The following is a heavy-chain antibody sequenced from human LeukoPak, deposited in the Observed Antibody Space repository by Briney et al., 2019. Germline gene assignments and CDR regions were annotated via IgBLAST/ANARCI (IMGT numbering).Heavy chain of an antibody. CDR2: IYPGDSDT. Sequence: GESLKISCKGSGYSFTSYWIGWVRQMPGKGLEWMGIIYPGDSDTRYSPSFQGQVTISADKSISTAYLQWSSLKASDTAMYYCATHGGRYYDILTRWDYYGMDVWGQGTTVTVSS. CDR3: ATHGGRYYDILTRWDYYGMDV. CDR1: GYSFTSYW. D-gene: IGHD3-9*01. J-gene: IGHJ6*02. V-gene: IGHV5-51*01.